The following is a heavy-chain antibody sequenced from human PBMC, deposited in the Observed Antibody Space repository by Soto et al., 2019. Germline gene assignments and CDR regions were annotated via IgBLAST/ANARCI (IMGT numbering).Heavy chain of an antibody. D-gene: IGHD5-12*01. V-gene: IGHV4-59*01. CDR2: IYYSGNT. Sequence: LPLTCTVPGGSISYYYWGWIRQPPGKGLEWIGSIYYSGNTHYNPSLKSRVTISVDTSMNQFSLNLDSVTAVDSAVYYCVRGGYVHAFDYWGQGALVTVSS. CDR1: GGSISYYY. J-gene: IGHJ4*02. CDR3: VRGGYVHAFDY.